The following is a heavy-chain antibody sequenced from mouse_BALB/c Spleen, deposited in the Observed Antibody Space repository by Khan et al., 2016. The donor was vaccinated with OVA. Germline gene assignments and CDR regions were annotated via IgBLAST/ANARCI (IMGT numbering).Heavy chain of an antibody. D-gene: IGHD3-2*02. V-gene: IGHV1-81*01. Sequence: QVQLQQSGPELVKPGASVRMSCNASGYTFTDFLISWVKQGAGQGLEWIGEIYPGSGYTYYNEKFKGKATLTSDRSSNTAYMELSSLTSADSAVYFGARAGYGGFAYWGQGTLVTVSA. J-gene: IGHJ3*01. CDR2: IYPGSGYT. CDR3: ARAGYGGFAY. CDR1: GYTFTDFL.